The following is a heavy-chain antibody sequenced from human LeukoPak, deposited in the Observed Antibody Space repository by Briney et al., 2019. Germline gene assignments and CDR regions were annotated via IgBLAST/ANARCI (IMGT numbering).Heavy chain of an antibody. CDR3: ARAVYSSSWYSSGYYYYMDV. Sequence: SETLSLTCTVSGGSISSSSYYWGWIRQPPGEGLEWIGSIYYSGSTYYNPSLKSRVTISVDTSKNQFSLKLSSVTAADTAVYYCARAVYSSSWYSSGYYYYMDVWGKGTTVTVSS. CDR1: GGSISSSSYY. CDR2: IYYSGST. V-gene: IGHV4-39*07. J-gene: IGHJ6*03. D-gene: IGHD6-13*01.